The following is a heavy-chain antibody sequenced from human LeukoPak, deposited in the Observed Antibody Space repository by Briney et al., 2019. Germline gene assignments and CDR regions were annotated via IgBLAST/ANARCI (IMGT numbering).Heavy chain of an antibody. CDR2: IYHSGST. D-gene: IGHD4-23*01. CDR1: GGSIINSNW. J-gene: IGHJ4*02. CDR3: ARVIRTTVAYFDY. V-gene: IGHV4-4*02. Sequence: SETLSLTCAVSGGSIINSNWWSWVRQPPGKGLEWIGEIYHSGSTNYNPSLKSRVTISVDKSKNQFSLKLSSVTAADTAVYYCARVIRTTVAYFDYWGQGTLVTVSS.